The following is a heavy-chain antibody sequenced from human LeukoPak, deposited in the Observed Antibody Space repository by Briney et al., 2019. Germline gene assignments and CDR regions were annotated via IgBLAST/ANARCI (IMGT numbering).Heavy chain of an antibody. V-gene: IGHV3-30*18. CDR2: ISYDGSNK. D-gene: IGHD3-10*01. Sequence: PGGSLRLSCAASGFTFSSHWMHWVRQAPGKGLEWVAVISYDGSNKYYADSVKGRFTISRDNSKNTLYLQMNSLRAEDTAVYYCAKESTLPRFAGSGSYYDYWGQGTLVTVSS. CDR1: GFTFSSHW. CDR3: AKESTLPRFAGSGSYYDY. J-gene: IGHJ4*02.